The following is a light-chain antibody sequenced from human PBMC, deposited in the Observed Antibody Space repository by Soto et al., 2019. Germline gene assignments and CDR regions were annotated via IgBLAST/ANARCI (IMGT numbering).Light chain of an antibody. V-gene: IGLV2-14*01. J-gene: IGLJ2*01. Sequence: QSALAQPASVSGSPGQSITISCAGTNRDVGGYNYVSWYQQYPGKAPKLIIYEVTYRPSGVSNRFSGSKSGNTASLTISGLQAEDEADYYCSSYSSSSARDVIFGGGTKLPVL. CDR3: SSYSSSSARDVI. CDR2: EVT. CDR1: NRDVGGYNY.